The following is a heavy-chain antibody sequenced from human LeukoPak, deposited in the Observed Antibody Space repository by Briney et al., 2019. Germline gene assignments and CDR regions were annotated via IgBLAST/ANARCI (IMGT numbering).Heavy chain of an antibody. D-gene: IGHD3-10*02. CDR3: ARDRTWEIYVLGWYFDY. J-gene: IGHJ4*02. CDR1: GFPFSNYA. V-gene: IGHV3-30*04. Sequence: PGGSLRLSCAASGFPFSNYAMHWVRQAPGKGLEWVAVISYDGSNKYYADSVKGRFTISRDSSKNTLSLQLNSLRAEDTAVYYCARDRTWEIYVLGWYFDYWGQGTLVTVSS. CDR2: ISYDGSNK.